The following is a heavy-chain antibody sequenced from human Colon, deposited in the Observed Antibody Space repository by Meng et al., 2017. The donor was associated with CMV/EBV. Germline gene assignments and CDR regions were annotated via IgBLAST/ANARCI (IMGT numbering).Heavy chain of an antibody. J-gene: IGHJ4*02. D-gene: IGHD3-10*01. CDR2: IYYSGST. CDR3: ARVELLWFGELLYYFDY. Sequence: ISSGGYYWSWIRQHPGKGLEWIGYIYYSGSTYYNPSLKSRVTISVDTSKNQFSLKLSSVTAADTAVYYCARVELLWFGELLYYFDYWGQGTLVTVSS. CDR1: ISSGGYY. V-gene: IGHV4-31*02.